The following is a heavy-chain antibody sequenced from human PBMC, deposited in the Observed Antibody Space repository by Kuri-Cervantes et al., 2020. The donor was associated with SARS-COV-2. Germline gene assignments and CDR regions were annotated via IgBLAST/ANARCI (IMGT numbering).Heavy chain of an antibody. CDR2: IYYSGST. CDR1: GGSFSGYY. V-gene: IGHV4-31*11. J-gene: IGHJ4*02. CDR3: ARDGGSQLDY. Sequence: SETLSLTCAVYGGSFSGYYWSWIRQHPGKGLEWIGYIYYSGSTYYNPSLKSRVTISVDTSKNQFSLKLSSVTAADTAVYYCARDGGSQLDYWGQGTLVTVSS. D-gene: IGHD3-16*01.